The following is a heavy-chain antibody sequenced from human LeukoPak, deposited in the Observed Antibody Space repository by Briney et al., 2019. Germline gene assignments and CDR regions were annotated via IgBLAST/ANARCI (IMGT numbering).Heavy chain of an antibody. CDR3: AKGSGSGWYGWFAP. Sequence: PGGSLRLSCAASGFTFSSYAMHWVRQAPGKGLEWVSSIDASGGSTYYADSVKGRFTISRDNSKNTFYLQMNSLRADDTAVYYCAKGSGSGWYGWFAPWGQGTLVTVSS. D-gene: IGHD6-19*01. CDR2: IDASGGST. J-gene: IGHJ5*02. CDR1: GFTFSSYA. V-gene: IGHV3-23*01.